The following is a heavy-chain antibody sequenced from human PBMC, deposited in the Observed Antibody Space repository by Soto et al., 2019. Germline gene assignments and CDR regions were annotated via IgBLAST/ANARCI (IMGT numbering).Heavy chain of an antibody. D-gene: IGHD2-8*01. Sequence: SVKVSCKASGGTSSSYAISWVRQAPGQGLEWMGGLIPIFGTANYAQKFQGRVTITADKSTSTAYMELSSLRSEDTAMYYCARDGYCTNGVCGWGQGTLVTVSS. J-gene: IGHJ4*02. CDR2: LIPIFGTA. CDR1: GGTSSSYA. CDR3: ARDGYCTNGVCG. V-gene: IGHV1-69*06.